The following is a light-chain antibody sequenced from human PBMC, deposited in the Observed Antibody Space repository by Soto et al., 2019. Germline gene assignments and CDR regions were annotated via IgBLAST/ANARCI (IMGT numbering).Light chain of an antibody. J-gene: IGKJ5*01. V-gene: IGKV1-5*03. CDR3: QQYNSYSIT. Sequence: DIQMTHSPSTLSSSLVARVTITCRAGQSISSWLDWYQQKPGKAPKILIYKASSLQSGVPSRFSGSGSGTEFTLTISSLQPDDFATYYCQQYNSYSITFGQGTRLEIK. CDR1: QSISSW. CDR2: KAS.